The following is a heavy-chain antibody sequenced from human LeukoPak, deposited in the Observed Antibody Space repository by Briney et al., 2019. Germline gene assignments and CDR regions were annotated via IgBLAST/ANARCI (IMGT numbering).Heavy chain of an antibody. CDR3: ARDRKGYYDSSGYLGFDY. V-gene: IGHV1-2*02. Sequence: ASVKVSCKASGYTFTGYYMHWVRRAPGQGLEWMGWINPNSGGTNYAQKFQGRVTMTRDTSISTAYMELSRLRSDDTAVYYCARDRKGYYDSSGYLGFDYWGQGTLVTVSS. J-gene: IGHJ4*02. D-gene: IGHD3-22*01. CDR1: GYTFTGYY. CDR2: INPNSGGT.